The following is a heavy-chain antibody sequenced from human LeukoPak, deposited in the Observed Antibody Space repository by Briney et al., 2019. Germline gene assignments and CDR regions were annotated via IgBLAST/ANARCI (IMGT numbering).Heavy chain of an antibody. D-gene: IGHD1-26*01. CDR2: IIPIFGTA. Sequence: SVKVSCKASGGTFISYAISWVRQAPGQGLEWMGGIIPIFGTANYAQKFQGRVTITTDESTSTAYMELSSLRSEDTAVYYCAREGYSGSYYGYYYYYMDVWGKGTTVTVSS. CDR1: GGTFISYA. V-gene: IGHV1-69*05. J-gene: IGHJ6*03. CDR3: AREGYSGSYYGYYYYYMDV.